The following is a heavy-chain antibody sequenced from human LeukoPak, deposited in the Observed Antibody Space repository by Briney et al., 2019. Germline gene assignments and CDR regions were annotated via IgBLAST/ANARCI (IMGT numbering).Heavy chain of an antibody. Sequence: GGSLRLSCAASGLTFSSYEMSWVRQAPGKGLEWGSYISSSGSTTYYADSVKGRFTISRDNAKNSLYLQMNSLRAEDTAVYYCAELGITLIGGVWGKGTTVTMSS. CDR3: AELGITLIGGV. CDR1: GLTFSSYE. V-gene: IGHV3-48*03. CDR2: ISSSGSTT. D-gene: IGHD3-10*02. J-gene: IGHJ6*04.